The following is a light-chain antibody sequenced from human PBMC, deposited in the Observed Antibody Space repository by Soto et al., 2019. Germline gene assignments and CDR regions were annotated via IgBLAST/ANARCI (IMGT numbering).Light chain of an antibody. CDR1: SSDVGTYTY. CDR2: DVS. V-gene: IGLV2-14*01. J-gene: IGLJ3*02. CDR3: SSYTTSNPQV. Sequence: QSALTQPASVSGSPGQSITISCTGTSSDVGTYTYVSWYQHRPGKAPKLMIYDVSYRPSGVSNRFSGSKSANTASLTISGLQAEDEADYYCSSYTTSNPQVFGGGTKVTVL.